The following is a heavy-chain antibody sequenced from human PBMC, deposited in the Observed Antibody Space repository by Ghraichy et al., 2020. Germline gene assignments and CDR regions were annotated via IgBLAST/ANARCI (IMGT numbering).Heavy chain of an antibody. V-gene: IGHV3-53*01. CDR3: ARGSFSIVLSYAFDI. J-gene: IGHJ3*02. CDR2: IYSGGST. D-gene: IGHD2-15*01. Sequence: GGSLRLSCAASGFTVSSNYMSWVRQAPGKGLEWVSVIYSGGSTYYADSVKGRFTISRDNSKNTLYLQMNSLRAEDTAVYYCARGSFSIVLSYAFDIWGQGTMVTVSS. CDR1: GFTVSSNY.